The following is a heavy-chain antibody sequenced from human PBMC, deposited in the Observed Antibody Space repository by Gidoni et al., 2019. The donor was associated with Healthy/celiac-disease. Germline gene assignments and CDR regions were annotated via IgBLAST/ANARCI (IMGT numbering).Heavy chain of an antibody. CDR3: AREGCRSRGCGWWFDP. CDR1: GFTSSRYS. V-gene: IGHV3-21*01. Sequence: EVQLVESGGGLVKPGGSLRLSCAASGFTSSRYSMTWVRQAPGQGLEGVASISSSSSYIYYADSVKGRFTISRDNAKNSLYLQMNSLRAEDTAVYDCAREGCRSRGCGWWFDPWGQGTLVTVSS. J-gene: IGHJ5*02. CDR2: ISSSSSYI. D-gene: IGHD6-13*01.